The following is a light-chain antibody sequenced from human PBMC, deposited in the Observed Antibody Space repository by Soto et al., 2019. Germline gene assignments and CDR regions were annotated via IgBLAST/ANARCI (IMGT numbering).Light chain of an antibody. CDR3: QQRSNWPPIT. J-gene: IGKJ5*01. V-gene: IGKV3D-15*01. CDR2: GAS. CDR1: QSVSSN. Sequence: EIVMTQSPATLSVSPGERATLSCRASQSVSSNLAWYQQKPGQAPRLLIYGASTRATGIPARFSGSGSGTDFTLTISTLETEDFAVYYCQQRSNWPPITFGQGTPLEI.